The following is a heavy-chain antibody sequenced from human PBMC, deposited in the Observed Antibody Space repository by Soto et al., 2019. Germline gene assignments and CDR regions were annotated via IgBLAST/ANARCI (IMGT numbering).Heavy chain of an antibody. CDR2: MNPNSGNT. CDR3: ARGAEGSYDFWSGYYPVGYYYYGMDV. CDR1: GYTFTSYD. V-gene: IGHV1-8*01. J-gene: IGHJ6*02. Sequence: QVQLVQSGAEVKKPGASVKVSCKASGYTFTSYDINWVRQATGQGLEWMGWMNPNSGNTGYAQKFQGRATMTRNTSISTAYMELSSLRSEDTAVYYCARGAEGSYDFWSGYYPVGYYYYGMDVWGQGTTVTVSS. D-gene: IGHD3-3*01.